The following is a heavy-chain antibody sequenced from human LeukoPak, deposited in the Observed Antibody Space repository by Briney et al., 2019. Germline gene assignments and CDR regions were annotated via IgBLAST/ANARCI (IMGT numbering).Heavy chain of an antibody. V-gene: IGHV4-39*07. Sequence: SETLSLTCTVSGGSISSSSYYWGWIRQPPGKGLEWIGSIYYSGSTYYNPSLKSRVTISVDTSKNQFSLKLSSVTAADTAVYYCARSGKYYDAIDYWGQGTLVTVSS. D-gene: IGHD3-3*01. CDR1: GGSISSSSYY. CDR3: ARSGKYYDAIDY. CDR2: IYYSGST. J-gene: IGHJ4*02.